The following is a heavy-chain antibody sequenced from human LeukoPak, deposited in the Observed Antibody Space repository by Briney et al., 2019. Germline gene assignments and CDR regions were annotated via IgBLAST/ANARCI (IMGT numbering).Heavy chain of an antibody. CDR2: IRSSGSPI. J-gene: IGHJ4*02. CDR1: GFTFSGYS. V-gene: IGHV3-48*02. Sequence: GGSLRLSCAASGFTFSGYSMNWVRQAPGKGLEWVAYIRSSGSPIYYADSVKGRSTISRDNAKNSLYLQMNSLRDEDTAVYFCVRDPDALDYWGQGTLVTVSS. CDR3: VRDPDALDY.